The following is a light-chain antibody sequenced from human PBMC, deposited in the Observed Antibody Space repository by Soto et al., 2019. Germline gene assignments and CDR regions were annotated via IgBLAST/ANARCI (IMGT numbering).Light chain of an antibody. CDR2: DAS. CDR3: QHYDNLLPFT. J-gene: IGKJ3*01. CDR1: QDISNY. V-gene: IGKV1-33*01. Sequence: DIPMTQSPSSLSASVGDRVTITCQASQDISNYLNWYQQKPGKATTLLISDASTLKTGVPSRFSGSGARTYFPFIISSLQPEDIATYYWQHYDNLLPFTFGHGTKVDIK.